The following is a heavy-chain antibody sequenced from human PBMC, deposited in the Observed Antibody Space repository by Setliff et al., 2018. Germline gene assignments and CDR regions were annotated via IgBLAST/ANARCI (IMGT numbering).Heavy chain of an antibody. Sequence: ASVKVSCKASGYTFTSYGFSWVRQAPGQGLEWMGWISVYNGKTKYAQKFQGRVTMTSDTSTSTAYMELRSLRSDDTAVYYCARVTIAVAGYFDFWGQGTLVTVSS. CDR2: ISVYNGKT. V-gene: IGHV1-18*01. CDR3: ARVTIAVAGYFDF. CDR1: GYTFTSYG. J-gene: IGHJ4*02. D-gene: IGHD6-19*01.